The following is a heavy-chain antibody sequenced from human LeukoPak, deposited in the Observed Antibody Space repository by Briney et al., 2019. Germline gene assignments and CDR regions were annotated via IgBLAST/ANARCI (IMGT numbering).Heavy chain of an antibody. V-gene: IGHV1-69*04. CDR2: INPILGIA. CDR3: ARTNSMVRGVISREYYFDY. Sequence: AASVKVSCKASGGTFSSYAISWVRQAPGQGLEWMGRINPILGIANYAQKFQGRVTITADKSTSTAYMELSSLRSEDTAVYYCARTNSMVRGVISREYYFDYWGQGTLVTVSS. CDR1: GGTFSSYA. J-gene: IGHJ4*02. D-gene: IGHD3-10*01.